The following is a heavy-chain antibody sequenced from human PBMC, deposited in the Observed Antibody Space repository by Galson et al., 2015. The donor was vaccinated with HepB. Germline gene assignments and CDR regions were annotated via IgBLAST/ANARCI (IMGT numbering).Heavy chain of an antibody. CDR2: INPNSGGT. V-gene: IGHV1-2*06. CDR1: GYTFTGYY. J-gene: IGHJ4*02. CDR3: AREGGRYCSGGSCFRY. Sequence: SVKVSCKAFGYTFTGYYMHWVRQAPGQGLEWMGRINPNSGGTNYAQKFQGRVTMTRDTSISTAYMELSRLRSDDTAVYYCAREGGRYCSGGSCFRYWGQGTLVTVSS. D-gene: IGHD2-15*01.